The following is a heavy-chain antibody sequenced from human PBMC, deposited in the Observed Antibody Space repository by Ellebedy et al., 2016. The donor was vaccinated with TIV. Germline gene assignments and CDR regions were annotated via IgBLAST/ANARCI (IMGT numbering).Heavy chain of an antibody. V-gene: IGHV4-59*08. CDR1: GGSISSYY. CDR3: ARQGIARNWFDP. J-gene: IGHJ5*02. Sequence: MPSETLSLTCTVSGGSISSYYWSWIRQPPGKGLGWIGYIYYSGSTNYNPSLKSRVTISVDTSKNQFSLKLSSVTAADTAVYYCARQGIARNWFDPWGQGTLVTVSS. D-gene: IGHD6-13*01. CDR2: IYYSGST.